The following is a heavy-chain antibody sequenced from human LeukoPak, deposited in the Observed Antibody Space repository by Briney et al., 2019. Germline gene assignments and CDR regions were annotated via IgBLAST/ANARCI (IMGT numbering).Heavy chain of an antibody. CDR3: ARLTYLYYFDY. V-gene: IGHV4-39*01. Sequence: SETLSLTTTLTSRAISRGKDYRGRFRPHPGKGLEWIGSIYYSGSTYYNPSLKSRVTVSVDMSKNQFSLKLSSVTAADTAVYYCARLTYLYYFDYWGQGSLVTVSS. CDR1: SRAISRGKDY. CDR2: IYYSGST. J-gene: IGHJ4*02.